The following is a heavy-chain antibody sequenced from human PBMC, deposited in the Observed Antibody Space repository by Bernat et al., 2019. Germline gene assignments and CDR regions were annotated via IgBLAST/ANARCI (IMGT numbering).Heavy chain of an antibody. CDR2: ISFDGTTK. V-gene: IGHV3-30-3*01. CDR3: ARDFLVGAPDYFDY. Sequence: QVQLVESGGGVVQPGRSLRLSCAASGFTFSSYTMHWVRQAPGKGLEWVAVISFDGTTKYYADSVKGRFTISRDDSKNTLFLQMNSLRAEDTAVYYCARDFLVGAPDYFDYWGQGTRVTVSS. D-gene: IGHD1-26*01. CDR1: GFTFSSYT. J-gene: IGHJ4*02.